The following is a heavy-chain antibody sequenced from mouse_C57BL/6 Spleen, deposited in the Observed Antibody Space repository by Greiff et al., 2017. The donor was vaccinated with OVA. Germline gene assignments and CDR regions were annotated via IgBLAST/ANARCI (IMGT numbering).Heavy chain of an antibody. Sequence: QVQLKQSGAELARPGASVKMSCKASGYTFTSYTMHWVKQRPGQGLEWIGYINPSSGYTKYNQKFKDKATLTADKSSSTAYMQLSSLTSEDSAVYYCAKSGGNYFGYWGQGTTLTVSS. CDR3: AKSGGNYFGY. J-gene: IGHJ2*01. CDR1: GYTFTSYT. D-gene: IGHD1-1*02. V-gene: IGHV1-4*01. CDR2: INPSSGYT.